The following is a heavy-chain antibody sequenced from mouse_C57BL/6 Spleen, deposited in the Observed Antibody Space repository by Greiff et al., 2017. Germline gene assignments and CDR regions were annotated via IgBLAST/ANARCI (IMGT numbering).Heavy chain of an antibody. CDR2: IDPSDIYT. Sequence: QVQLQQPGAELVRPGTSVKLSCKASGYTFTSYWMHWVKQRPGQGLEWIGVIDPSDIYTNYNQKFKGKATLTVDTSSSTAYMQLSSLTSEDSAVYYCARDYDYGWFAYWGQGTLVTVSA. CDR1: GYTFTSYW. J-gene: IGHJ3*01. V-gene: IGHV1-59*01. CDR3: ARDYDYGWFAY. D-gene: IGHD2-4*01.